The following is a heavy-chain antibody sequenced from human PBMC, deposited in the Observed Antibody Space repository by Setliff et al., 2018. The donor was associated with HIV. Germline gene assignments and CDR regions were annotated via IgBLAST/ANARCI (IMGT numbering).Heavy chain of an antibody. D-gene: IGHD4-17*01. CDR2: IYSTGST. CDR1: GPSTNIHY. CDR3: AKGAGFYGDYTFDY. V-gene: IGHV4-59*11. J-gene: IGHJ4*02. Sequence: KSSETLSLTCTVSGPSTNIHYWSWIRQSPGKAFEWIGYIYSTGSTNYNPSLQSRVTISMVASRNQFSLKVTSVTAADTAVYYCAKGAGFYGDYTFDYWGQGTLVTVSS.